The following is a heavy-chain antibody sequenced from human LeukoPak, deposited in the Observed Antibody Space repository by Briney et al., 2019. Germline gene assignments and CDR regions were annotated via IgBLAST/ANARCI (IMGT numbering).Heavy chain of an antibody. CDR2: IYYSGST. V-gene: IGHV4-59*01. D-gene: IGHD3-10*01. Sequence: SETLSLTCAVYGGSFSGYYWSWIRQPPGKGLEWIGYIYYSGSTNYNPSLKSRVTISVDTSKNQFSLKLSSVTAADTAVYYCARSYYGSGTTNWFDPWGQGTLVTVSS. J-gene: IGHJ5*02. CDR1: GGSFSGYY. CDR3: ARSYYGSGTTNWFDP.